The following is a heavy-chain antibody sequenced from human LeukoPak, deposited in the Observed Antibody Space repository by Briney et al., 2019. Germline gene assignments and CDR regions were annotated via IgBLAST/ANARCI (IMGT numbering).Heavy chain of an antibody. CDR2: IYYSGST. D-gene: IGHD3-10*01. V-gene: IGHV4-39*07. CDR1: GGSISSSSYY. Sequence: PSETLSLTCTVSGGSISSSSYYWGWIRQPPGKGLEWIGSIYYSGSTYYNPSLKSRVTISVDTSKNQFSLKLSSVTAADTAVYYCARSATDVLLWFGELSGFDYWGQGTLVTVSS. J-gene: IGHJ4*02. CDR3: ARSATDVLLWFGELSGFDY.